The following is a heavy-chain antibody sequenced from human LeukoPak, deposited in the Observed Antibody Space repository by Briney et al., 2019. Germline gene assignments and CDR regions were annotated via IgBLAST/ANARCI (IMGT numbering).Heavy chain of an antibody. J-gene: IGHJ4*02. V-gene: IGHV3-21*06. Sequence: GGSLRLSCAASGSTFSSYSMNWVRQAPGKGLEWVSSITSSSSYIYYADSVKGRFTISRDNAKNSLYLQMNSLRADDTAVYYCARVSESYHDYWGQGTLVTVSS. CDR1: GSTFSSYS. CDR2: ITSSSSYI. D-gene: IGHD1-26*01. CDR3: ARVSESYHDY.